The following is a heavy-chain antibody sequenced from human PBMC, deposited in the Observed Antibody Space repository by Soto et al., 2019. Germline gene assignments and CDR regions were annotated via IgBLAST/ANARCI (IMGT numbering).Heavy chain of an antibody. CDR2: ISGHTGNT. D-gene: IGHD2-15*01. Sequence: QVQLVQSGAEVKKPGASVKVSCKTSGYTFTTYGITWVRQAPGQGLEWMGWISGHTGNTYYAQILQGRATMTTDTYTSTAYMELRSLRSNGTAVYYWARDPGTLGYYVWGPGNRVTVSS. CDR1: GYTFTTYG. J-gene: IGHJ6*02. V-gene: IGHV1-18*04. CDR3: ARDPGTLGYYV.